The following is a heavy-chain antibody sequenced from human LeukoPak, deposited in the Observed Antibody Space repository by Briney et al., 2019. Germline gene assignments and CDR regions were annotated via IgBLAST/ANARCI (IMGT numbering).Heavy chain of an antibody. CDR3: ATAYSSSWYSSPNWFDP. D-gene: IGHD6-13*01. Sequence: ASVKVSCKASGYTFTGYYMHWVRQAPGQGLEWMGWINPNSGGTNYAQKFQGRVTMTEDTSTDTAYMELSSLRSEDTAVYYCATAYSSSWYSSPNWFDPWGQGTLVTVSS. V-gene: IGHV1-2*02. CDR2: INPNSGGT. J-gene: IGHJ5*02. CDR1: GYTFTGYY.